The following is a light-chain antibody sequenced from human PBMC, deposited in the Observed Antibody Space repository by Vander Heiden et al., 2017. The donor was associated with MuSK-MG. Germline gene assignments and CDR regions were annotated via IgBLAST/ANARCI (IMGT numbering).Light chain of an antibody. CDR2: VNGDGSH. CDR3: QTWGAGTWV. CDR1: SGHSTDA. V-gene: IGLV4-69*02. Sequence: QLVVTQSPSASASLGASVRLTCTLNSGHSTDAIAWHQQQPGKGPRFLMKVNGDGSHTKGDGIPDRFSGSSSGPVRYLSISSLQSEDEADYYCQTWGAGTWVFGGGTRVTVL. J-gene: IGLJ3*02.